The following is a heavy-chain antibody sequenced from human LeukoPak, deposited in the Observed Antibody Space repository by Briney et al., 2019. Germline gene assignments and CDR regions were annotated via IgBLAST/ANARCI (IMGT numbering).Heavy chain of an antibody. D-gene: IGHD3-10*01. V-gene: IGHV3-23*01. CDR2: IGDGGGST. CDR1: GFTVSSYD. J-gene: IGHJ4*02. CDR3: AKNPFVGYGSDYFDD. Sequence: GGSLRLSCAASGFTVSSYDMTWVRQAPGKGLEWVSSIGDGGGSTYADSVKGRFTISRDNSKNTLYLQMDSLRAEDTAVYYCAKNPFVGYGSDYFDDWGQGTLVTVSS.